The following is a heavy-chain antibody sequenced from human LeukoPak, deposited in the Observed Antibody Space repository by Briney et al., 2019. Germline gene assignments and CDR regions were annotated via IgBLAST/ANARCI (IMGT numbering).Heavy chain of an antibody. CDR3: AREPRYCGGDCGAFDI. CDR2: IKEDGTVK. CDR1: GFTFSRYW. D-gene: IGHD2-21*02. V-gene: IGHV3-7*01. Sequence: GGSLRLSCAASGFTFSRYWMSWVRQAPGKGLEWVANIKEDGTVKYYVESVKGRFTISRDNAKNSLYLQMNSLRAEDTAVYYCAREPRYCGGDCGAFDIWGQGTMVTVSS. J-gene: IGHJ3*02.